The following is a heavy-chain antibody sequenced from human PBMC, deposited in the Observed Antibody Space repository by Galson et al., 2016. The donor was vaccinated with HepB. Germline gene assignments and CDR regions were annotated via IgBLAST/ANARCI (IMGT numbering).Heavy chain of an antibody. CDR2: VFSNGDP. CDR3: ARGGADFDY. V-gene: IGHV4-39*07. CDR1: GDSLNDYY. J-gene: IGHJ4*01. Sequence: SETLSLTCSVSGDSLNDYYWAWIRQSPGKGLEWIGSVFSNGDPFYIPSLKSRVTISIDTSKSQVSLRLSSVTAADTALYYCARGGADFDYWGHGILVTVSS. D-gene: IGHD3-16*01.